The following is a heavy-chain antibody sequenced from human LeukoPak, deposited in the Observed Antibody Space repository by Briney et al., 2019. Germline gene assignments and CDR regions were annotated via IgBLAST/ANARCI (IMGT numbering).Heavy chain of an antibody. Sequence: PSETLSLTCAVYGGSFSGYYWSWIRQPPGKGLEWIGEINHSGSTNYNPSLKSRVTISVDTSKNQFSLKLSSVTAADTAVYYCARGKKQWPHDWFDPWGQGTLVTVSS. CDR1: GGSFSGYY. CDR2: INHSGST. J-gene: IGHJ5*02. CDR3: ARGKKQWPHDWFDP. V-gene: IGHV4-34*01. D-gene: IGHD6-19*01.